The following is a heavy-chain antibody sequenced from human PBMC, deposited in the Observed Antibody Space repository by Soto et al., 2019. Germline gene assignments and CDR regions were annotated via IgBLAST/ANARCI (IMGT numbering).Heavy chain of an antibody. Sequence: SVKVSCKASGGTLSSYAISWVRQAPGQGLEWMGGIIPIFGTANYAQKFQGRVTITADESTSTAYMELSSLRSEDTAVYYCARNLMTYYYDSSGYHLSYWGQGTLVTVSS. CDR1: GGTLSSYA. J-gene: IGHJ4*02. CDR2: IIPIFGTA. D-gene: IGHD3-22*01. CDR3: ARNLMTYYYDSSGYHLSY. V-gene: IGHV1-69*13.